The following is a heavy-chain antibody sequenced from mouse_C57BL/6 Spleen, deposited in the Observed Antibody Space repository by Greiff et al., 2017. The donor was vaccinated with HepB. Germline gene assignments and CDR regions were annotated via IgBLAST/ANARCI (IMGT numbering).Heavy chain of an antibody. D-gene: IGHD1-1*01. Sequence: QVQLQQPGTELVKPGASVKLSCKASGSTFTSYWMHWVKQRPGQGLEWIGNINPSNGGTNYNEKFKSKATLTVDKSSSTAYMQLSSLTSEDSAVYYCARWRATVVNFDYWGQGTTLTVSS. CDR2: INPSNGGT. CDR3: ARWRATVVNFDY. J-gene: IGHJ2*01. CDR1: GSTFTSYW. V-gene: IGHV1-53*01.